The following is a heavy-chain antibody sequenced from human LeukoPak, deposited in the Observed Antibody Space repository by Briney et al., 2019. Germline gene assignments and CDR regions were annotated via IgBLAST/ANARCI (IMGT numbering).Heavy chain of an antibody. V-gene: IGHV4-39*01. Sequence: SETLYLTCTVSGDSISSSSYYWGWIRQPPGKGLEWIGNIYYSGRTDYSPSLKSRLTMSVDTSNNQFSLKLSSVTAADTAVYYCARHVSRFFDWSGYYMDVWGKGTTITVSS. CDR1: GDSISSSSYY. CDR2: IYYSGRT. CDR3: ARHVSRFFDWSGYYMDV. J-gene: IGHJ6*03. D-gene: IGHD3-9*01.